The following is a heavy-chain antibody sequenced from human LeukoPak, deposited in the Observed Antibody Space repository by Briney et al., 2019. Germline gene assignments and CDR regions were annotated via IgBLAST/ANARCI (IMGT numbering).Heavy chain of an antibody. CDR3: ARESGYYDRSGYFHYFDY. D-gene: IGHD3-22*01. CDR2: IYTSGST. Sequence: SETLSLTCTVSGGSIMYYYWTWIRQPAGKGLEWIGRIYTSGSTNYNPSLKSRVTMSVDTSKNQFSLKLTSVTAADTAAYYCARESGYYDRSGYFHYFDYWGQGSLVTVSS. CDR1: GGSIMYYY. J-gene: IGHJ4*02. V-gene: IGHV4-4*07.